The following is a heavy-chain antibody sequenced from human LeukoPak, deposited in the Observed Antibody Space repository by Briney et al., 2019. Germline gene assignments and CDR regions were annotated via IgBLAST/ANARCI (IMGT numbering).Heavy chain of an antibody. CDR2: INPHNGTT. D-gene: IGHD2-15*01. J-gene: IGHJ4*02. Sequence: ASVKVSCKXSGFVFIGFYMHWVRQAPGQGLEWMGWINPHNGTTNFAQNIQGRVTMTRDTSIATLYMELSRLTPDDTAVYYCVREASDCGGGACYSEGMDHWGQGTLVTVFS. CDR3: VREASDCGGGACYSEGMDH. CDR1: GFVFIGFY. V-gene: IGHV1-2*02.